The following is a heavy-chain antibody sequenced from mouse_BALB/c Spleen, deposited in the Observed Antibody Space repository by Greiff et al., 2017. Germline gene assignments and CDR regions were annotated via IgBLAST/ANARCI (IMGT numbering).Heavy chain of an antibody. Sequence: EVQLVESGGGLVQPGGSLKLSCAASGFTFSSYGMSWVRQTPDKRLELVATINSNGGSTYYPDSVKGRFTISRDNAKNTLYLQMSSLKSEDTAMYYCARGGGLGRYFDVWGAGTTVTVSA. V-gene: IGHV5-6-3*01. CDR3: ARGGGLGRYFDV. CDR1: GFTFSSYG. CDR2: INSNGGST. J-gene: IGHJ1*01. D-gene: IGHD4-1*01.